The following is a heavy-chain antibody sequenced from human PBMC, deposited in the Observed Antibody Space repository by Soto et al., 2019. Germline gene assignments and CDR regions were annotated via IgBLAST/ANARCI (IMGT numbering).Heavy chain of an antibody. Sequence: PSETLSLTCFVSGDSINNTYWWSWVRQAPGKGLEWIGEIFHTGGKSYMPSLRGRITLSVDTSKNQFSLKLSSVTAADTAVYYYATPGYGLAPGYYYYGMDVWGQGTTVTVSS. D-gene: IGHD4-17*01. CDR2: IFHTGGK. CDR3: ATPGYGLAPGYYYYGMDV. J-gene: IGHJ6*02. CDR1: GDSINNTYW. V-gene: IGHV4-4*02.